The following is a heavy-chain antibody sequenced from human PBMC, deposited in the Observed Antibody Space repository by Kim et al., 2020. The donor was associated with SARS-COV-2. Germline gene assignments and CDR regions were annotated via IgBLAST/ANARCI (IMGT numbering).Heavy chain of an antibody. D-gene: IGHD2-2*01. J-gene: IGHJ6*02. CDR3: ARDLYRLLLYGGMDV. Sequence: DSLKRRFTISRDNAKNSLYLQMNSLRAEDTAVYYCARDLYRLLLYGGMDVWGQGTTVTVSS. V-gene: IGHV3-7*03.